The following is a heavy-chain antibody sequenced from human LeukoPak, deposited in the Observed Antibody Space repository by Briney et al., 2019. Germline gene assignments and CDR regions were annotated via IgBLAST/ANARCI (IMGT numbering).Heavy chain of an antibody. CDR2: ISSSSSYI. J-gene: IGHJ3*02. D-gene: IGHD2-2*01. Sequence: GGSLRLSCAASGFTFSSYSMNWVRQAPGKGLEWVSSISSSSSYIYYADSVKGRFTISRDNAKNSLYLQMNSLRAEDTAVYYCASPPIVVVPAAKHRGYAFDIWGQGTMVTVSS. CDR1: GFTFSSYS. CDR3: ASPPIVVVPAAKHRGYAFDI. V-gene: IGHV3-21*01.